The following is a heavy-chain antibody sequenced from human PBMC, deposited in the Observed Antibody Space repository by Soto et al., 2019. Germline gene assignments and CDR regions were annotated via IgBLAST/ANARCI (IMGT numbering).Heavy chain of an antibody. D-gene: IGHD3-22*01. V-gene: IGHV3-23*01. J-gene: IGHJ4*02. CDR3: AKPMYYYDSSGKAFDY. Sequence: GGSLRLSCAASGFTFSSYAMSWVRQAPGKGLEWLSAISGSGGSTYYADSVKGRFTISRDNSKNTLYLQMNSLRAEDTAVYYCAKPMYYYDSSGKAFDYWGQGTLVTVSS. CDR2: ISGSGGST. CDR1: GFTFSSYA.